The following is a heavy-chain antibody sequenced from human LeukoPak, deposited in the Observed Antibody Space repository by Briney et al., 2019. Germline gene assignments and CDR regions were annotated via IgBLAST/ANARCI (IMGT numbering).Heavy chain of an antibody. CDR1: GFTFRSYA. CDR2: ISRSGNNT. J-gene: IGHJ4*02. Sequence: GGSLRLSCAASGFTFRSYAMSWVRQAPGKGLEWVSAISRSGNNTYYTDSVRGRFTISRDNSKHMLYLQMNSLRAEDTALYYCAKEGVTPFDYWGQGTLVTVSS. D-gene: IGHD3-10*01. V-gene: IGHV3-23*01. CDR3: AKEGVTPFDY.